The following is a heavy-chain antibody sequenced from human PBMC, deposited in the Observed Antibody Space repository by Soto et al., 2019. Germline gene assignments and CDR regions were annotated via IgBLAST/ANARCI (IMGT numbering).Heavy chain of an antibody. CDR2: FYSGGST. CDR1: GFTVSSNY. D-gene: IGHD4-17*01. Sequence: GGSLRLSCAASGFTVSSNYMSWVRQATGKGLEWVSVFYSGGSTYYADSVKGRFTISRDNSKNTLYLQMNSLRAEDTAVFYCVRAPPVTHFGYYGLDVWVQGPTVTVSS. CDR3: VRAPPVTHFGYYGLDV. J-gene: IGHJ6*02. V-gene: IGHV3-66*01.